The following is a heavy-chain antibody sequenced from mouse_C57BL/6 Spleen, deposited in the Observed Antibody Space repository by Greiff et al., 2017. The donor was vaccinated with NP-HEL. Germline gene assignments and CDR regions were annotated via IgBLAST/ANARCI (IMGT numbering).Heavy chain of an antibody. J-gene: IGHJ2*01. Sequence: QVQLKESGAELVRPGASVKLSCKASGYTFTDYYINWVKQRPGQGLEWIARIYPGSGNTYYNEKFKGKATLTAEKSSSTAYMQLSSLTSEDSAVYFCAREEDSSDYFDYWGQGTTLTVSS. D-gene: IGHD3-2*02. CDR2: IYPGSGNT. CDR3: AREEDSSDYFDY. CDR1: GYTFTDYY. V-gene: IGHV1-76*01.